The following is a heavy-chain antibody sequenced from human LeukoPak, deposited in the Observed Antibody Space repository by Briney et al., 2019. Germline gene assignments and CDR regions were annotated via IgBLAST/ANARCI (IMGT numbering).Heavy chain of an antibody. D-gene: IGHD3-22*01. CDR1: GYTFTSYA. J-gene: IGHJ4*02. CDR2: INTNTGNP. CDR3: ARDTNGNYYDSSGYYGY. V-gene: IGHV7-4-1*02. Sequence: ASVKVSCKASGYTFTSYAMNWVRQAPGQGLEWMGWINTNTGNPTYAQGFTGRFVFSLDTSVSTAYLQISSLKAEDTAVYYCARDTNGNYYDSSGYYGYWGQGTLVTVSS.